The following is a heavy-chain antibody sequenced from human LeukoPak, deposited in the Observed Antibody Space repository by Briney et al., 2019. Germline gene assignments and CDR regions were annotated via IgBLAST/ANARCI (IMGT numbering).Heavy chain of an antibody. CDR1: GFTFSDYY. D-gene: IGHD1-1*01. Sequence: PGGSLRLSCAASGFTFSDYYMSWIRQAPGKGLERGSYISSSGSTIYYADSVKGRFTISRDNAKNSLYLQMNSLRAEDTAVYYCARQPVQGDPYFDYWGQGTLVTVSS. CDR3: ARQPVQGDPYFDY. CDR2: ISSSGSTI. J-gene: IGHJ4*02. V-gene: IGHV3-11*04.